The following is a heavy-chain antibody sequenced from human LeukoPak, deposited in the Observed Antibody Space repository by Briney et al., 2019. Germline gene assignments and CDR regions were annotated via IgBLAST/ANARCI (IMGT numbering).Heavy chain of an antibody. V-gene: IGHV4-39*01. CDR2: IFFTGST. D-gene: IGHD3-22*01. J-gene: IGHJ3*02. CDR1: GGSITSGNYY. CDR3: ARQIASSGYLPWAFDI. Sequence: SETLSLTCTVSGGSITSGNYYWGWIRQPPGKGLEWIGDIFFTGSTYYSPSLKSRVTISVGTSTTQFSLKLTSVTAADTAVYYCARQIASSGYLPWAFDIWGQGTVVTISS.